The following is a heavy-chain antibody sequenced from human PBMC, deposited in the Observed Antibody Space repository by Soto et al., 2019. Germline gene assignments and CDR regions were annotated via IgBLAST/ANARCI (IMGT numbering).Heavy chain of an antibody. V-gene: IGHV4-39*01. D-gene: IGHD2-15*01. CDR2: IDYNGVT. J-gene: IGHJ5*01. CDR3: AKLLVGDTGHTGSDS. Sequence: PSETLSLTCTVSGGSIYRSGYYWGWIRQPPGRGLEWIGNIDYNGVTYSNPSLKSRVTISRDTSKNQFSLKLTSVTAADTALYYCAKLLVGDTGHTGSDSWGPGTPVTV. CDR1: GGSIYRSGYY.